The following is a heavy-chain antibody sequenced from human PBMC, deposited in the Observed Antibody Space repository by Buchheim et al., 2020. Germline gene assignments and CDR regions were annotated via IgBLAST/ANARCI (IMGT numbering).Heavy chain of an antibody. CDR2: INSDGSST. Sequence: EVQLVESGGGLVQLGGSLRLSCAASGFTFSSFWIHWVRQAPGKGLVWVSHINSDGSSTSYADSVKGRFTISRDNAKNTLYLQMNSLRAEDTAVYYCARDIAPAGTYFDYWGQGTL. J-gene: IGHJ4*02. CDR1: GFTFSSFW. CDR3: ARDIAPAGTYFDY. D-gene: IGHD6-13*01. V-gene: IGHV3-74*01.